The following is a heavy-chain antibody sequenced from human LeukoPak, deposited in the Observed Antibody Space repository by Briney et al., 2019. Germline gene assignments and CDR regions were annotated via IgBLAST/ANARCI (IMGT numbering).Heavy chain of an antibody. CDR1: GGSISSDSYS. V-gene: IGHV4-30-4*07. CDR2: IYYSGST. CDR3: ARAREYCSGGSCYYNWFDP. D-gene: IGHD2-15*01. J-gene: IGHJ5*02. Sequence: RPSQTLSLTCAVSGGSISSDSYSWSWIRQPPGKGLEWIGYIYYSGSTYYNPSLKSRVTISVDTSKNQFSLKLSSVTAADTAVYYCARAREYCSGGSCYYNWFDPWGQGTLVTVSS.